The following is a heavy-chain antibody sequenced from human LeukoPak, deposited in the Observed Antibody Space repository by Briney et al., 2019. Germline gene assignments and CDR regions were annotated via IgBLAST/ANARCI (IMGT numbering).Heavy chain of an antibody. CDR1: GGSTRTSTSY. Sequence: MSSETLSLTCSVSGGSTRTSTSYWGWVRQPPGKGLEWIGSIHYSGSTYKNPSLKSRVTISMDTSKSQFSLKVTSLTAADSAVYFCARESSSSRYFMDVWGRGTTVTVSS. CDR2: IHYSGST. CDR3: ARESSSSRYFMDV. J-gene: IGHJ6*03. D-gene: IGHD6-6*01. V-gene: IGHV4-39*07.